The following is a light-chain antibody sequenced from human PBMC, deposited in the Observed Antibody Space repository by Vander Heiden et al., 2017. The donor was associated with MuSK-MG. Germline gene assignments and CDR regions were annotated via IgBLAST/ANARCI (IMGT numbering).Light chain of an antibody. V-gene: IGLV3-1*01. J-gene: IGLJ2*01. CDR3: QAWDSSVV. CDR2: KDS. CDR1: KLGDKY. Sequence: SCELTQPPSVSVSPGQTASITCSGDKLGDKYACWYQQKPGQSPVLVIDKDSKRPSGIPERVSGSNSGNTATPTISGTQAMDEDDYYCQAWDSSVVFGGGTKLTVL.